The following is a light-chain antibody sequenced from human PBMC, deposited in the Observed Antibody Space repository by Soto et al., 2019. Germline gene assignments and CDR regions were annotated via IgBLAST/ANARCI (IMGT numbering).Light chain of an antibody. V-gene: IGLV1-44*01. CDR2: SND. CDR3: AVWDDSLNAWV. CDR1: TSNIGSNT. Sequence: QSVLTQPPSASGTPGQSVTISCSGSTSNIGSNTVNWYQQLPGTAPKLLVYSNDQRPPGVPDRFSASKSGTSAFLAISGLQSEDEADYDCAVWDDSLNAWVFGGGTKDTVL. J-gene: IGLJ3*02.